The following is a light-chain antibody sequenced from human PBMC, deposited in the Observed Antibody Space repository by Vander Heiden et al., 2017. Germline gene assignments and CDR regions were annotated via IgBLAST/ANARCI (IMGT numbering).Light chain of an antibody. CDR2: NAS. CDR1: QCISSV. J-gene: IGKJ1*01. CDR3: QQYYSYPRT. Sequence: AIVMTQSPSSLAASLGERVTISCRTSQCISSVLAWYQHKPAKSPELLIYNASNFKSGVPSRFSGSGSGTDFTLTISSLQSEDFATYYCQQYYSYPRTFGQGTKVEIK. V-gene: IGKV1D-8*02.